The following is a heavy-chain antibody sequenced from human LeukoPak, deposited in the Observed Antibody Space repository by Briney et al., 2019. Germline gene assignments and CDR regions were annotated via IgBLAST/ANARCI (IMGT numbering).Heavy chain of an antibody. V-gene: IGHV3-23*01. CDR3: AKAPDSSGFPSCFDS. J-gene: IGHJ4*02. Sequence: AMSDSAVSSYYADSVKGRFTISRDNSKNTLYLQMNSLRAEDTATYYCAKAPDSSGFPSCFDSWGQGTLVAVSS. D-gene: IGHD3-22*01. CDR2: MSDSAVSS.